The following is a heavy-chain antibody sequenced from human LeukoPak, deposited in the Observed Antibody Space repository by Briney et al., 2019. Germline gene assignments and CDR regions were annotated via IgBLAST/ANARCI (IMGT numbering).Heavy chain of an antibody. Sequence: PGGSLRLFCSASGFTFSSYAMHWVRQAPGKGLEYVSAINSNGGSTYYADSVKGRFTISRDNSKNTLYLQMSSLRAEDTAVYYCVKESATWIQLWLTYFDYWGQGTLVTVSS. CDR3: VKESATWIQLWLTYFDY. CDR2: INSNGGST. J-gene: IGHJ4*02. CDR1: GFTFSSYA. D-gene: IGHD5-18*01. V-gene: IGHV3-64D*09.